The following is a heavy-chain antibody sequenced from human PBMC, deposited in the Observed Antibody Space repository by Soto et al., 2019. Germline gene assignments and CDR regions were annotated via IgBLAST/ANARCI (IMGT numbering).Heavy chain of an antibody. CDR3: ARLRFWHPNWFYP. J-gene: IGHJ5*02. D-gene: IGHD3-3*01. Sequence: PSETLSLTCTVSGGSISSGSSYWGWIRQPPGKGLEWIGSIYYLGNTYYNPSLGGRVTISVDTSKNQFSLKLSSVTAADTAVYFCARLRFWHPNWFYPWSQGTLVTVSS. V-gene: IGHV4-39*01. CDR2: IYYLGNT. CDR1: GGSISSGSSY.